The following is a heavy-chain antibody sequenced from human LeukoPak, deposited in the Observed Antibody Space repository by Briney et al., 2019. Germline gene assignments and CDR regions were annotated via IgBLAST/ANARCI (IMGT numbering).Heavy chain of an antibody. CDR3: ARSGALDLSPEYYYDSSGYYYYYYGMDV. J-gene: IGHJ6*02. Sequence: ASVKVSCKASGYTFTGYYMHWVRQAPGQGLEWMGWINPNSGGTNYAQKFQGRVTMTRDTSISTAYMELSRLRSDDTAVYYCARSGALDLSPEYYYDSSGYYYYYYGMDVWGQGTTVTVSS. CDR2: INPNSGGT. D-gene: IGHD3-22*01. V-gene: IGHV1-2*02. CDR1: GYTFTGYY.